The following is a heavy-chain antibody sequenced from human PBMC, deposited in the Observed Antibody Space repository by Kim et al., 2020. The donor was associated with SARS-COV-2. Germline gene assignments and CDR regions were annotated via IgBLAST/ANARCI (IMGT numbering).Heavy chain of an antibody. J-gene: IGHJ6*02. CDR1: GYTFTSYA. V-gene: IGHV1-3*01. D-gene: IGHD3-10*01. Sequence: ASVKVSCKASGYTFTSYAMHWVRQAPGQRLQWMGWINAGDGNTKYSQKFQGRVTITRDISASTAYMELSSLRSEDTAVYYCARMRGVYGSGTLFGMDVWGQGTTVTVSS. CDR3: ARMRGVYGSGTLFGMDV. CDR2: INAGDGNT.